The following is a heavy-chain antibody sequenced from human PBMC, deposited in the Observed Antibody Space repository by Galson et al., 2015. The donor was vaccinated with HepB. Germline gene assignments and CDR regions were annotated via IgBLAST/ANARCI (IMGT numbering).Heavy chain of an antibody. V-gene: IGHV3-15*01. CDR2: IKSKTDGGTT. Sequence: SLRLSCAASGFTFSNAWMSWVRQAPGKGLEWVGRIKSKTDGGTTDYAAPVKGRFTISRDDSKNTLYLQMNSLKTEDTAVYYCTTGDNYYDSSGYWYYFDYWGQGTLVTVSS. CDR1: GFTFSNAW. CDR3: TTGDNYYDSSGYWYYFDY. D-gene: IGHD3-22*01. J-gene: IGHJ4*02.